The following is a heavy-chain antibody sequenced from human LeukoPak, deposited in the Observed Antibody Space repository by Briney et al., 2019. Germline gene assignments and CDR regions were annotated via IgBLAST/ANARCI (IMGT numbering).Heavy chain of an antibody. CDR1: GFTFGTFA. V-gene: IGHV3-30-3*01. Sequence: GGSLRLSCAASGFTFGTFAMHWVRQAPGKGLEWVAVISYDGSNKYYADSVKGRFTISRDNSKNTLYLQMNSLRAEDTAVYYCASGTWGAVSHPADYWGQGTLVTVSS. J-gene: IGHJ4*02. D-gene: IGHD3-16*01. CDR3: ASGTWGAVSHPADY. CDR2: ISYDGSNK.